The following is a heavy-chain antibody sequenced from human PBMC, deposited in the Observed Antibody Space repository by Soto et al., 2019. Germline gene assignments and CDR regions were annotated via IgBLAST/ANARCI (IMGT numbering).Heavy chain of an antibody. D-gene: IGHD6-13*01. CDR1: GSSISSFN. V-gene: IGHV4-4*07. J-gene: IGHJ2*01. CDR2: LNIAGTI. CDR3: ARDRGEYTSSWFWYFSH. Sequence: XETLSLTCSVAGSSISSFNWNWVRQPAGKGPEWVGRLNIAGTINYNPSLKSRITMSVDTSKNQISLHLRSVTAADTAIYYCARDRGEYTSSWFWYFSHWGHGALVTVSS.